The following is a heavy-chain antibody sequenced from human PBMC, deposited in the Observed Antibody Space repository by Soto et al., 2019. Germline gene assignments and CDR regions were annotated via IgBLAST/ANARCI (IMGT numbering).Heavy chain of an antibody. CDR3: ARGRRTTVTIDY. J-gene: IGHJ4*02. CDR2: INHSGST. Sequence: QVQLQQWGAGLLKPSETLSLTCAVYGGSFSGYYWSWIRQPQGKGLEWIGEINHSGSTNYNPSLKSRVTISVDTSKNQFSLKLSSVTAADTAVYYCARGRRTTVTIDYWGQGTLVTVSS. CDR1: GGSFSGYY. D-gene: IGHD4-17*01. V-gene: IGHV4-34*01.